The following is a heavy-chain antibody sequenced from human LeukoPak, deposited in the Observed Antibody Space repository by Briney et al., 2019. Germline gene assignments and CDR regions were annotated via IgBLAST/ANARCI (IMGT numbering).Heavy chain of an antibody. J-gene: IGHJ4*02. CDR3: AKESLRFGYLTIDY. Sequence: GGSLRLSCAASRLTLISYAMSWVRQAPGRGLEGVSAISGSGGSTYYADSVKGRFTISRDNSKNTLYLQMNSLRAEDTAVYYCAKESLRFGYLTIDYWGQGTLVTVSS. CDR2: ISGSGGST. V-gene: IGHV3-23*01. CDR1: RLTLISYA. D-gene: IGHD3-10*01.